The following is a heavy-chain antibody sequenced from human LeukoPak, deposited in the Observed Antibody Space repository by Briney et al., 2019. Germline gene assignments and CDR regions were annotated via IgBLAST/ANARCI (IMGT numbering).Heavy chain of an antibody. CDR3: ARQNPAAAGQGLDY. Sequence: PSETLSLTCTVSGGPISGYYWSWIRQPPGKGLEWLGYISHIGSTNYSPSLKSRITISVDTSKNQFPLKLTSVTAADTAVYYCARQNPAAAGQGLDYWGQGALVTVSS. D-gene: IGHD6-13*01. CDR1: GGPISGYY. V-gene: IGHV4-59*08. J-gene: IGHJ4*02. CDR2: ISHIGST.